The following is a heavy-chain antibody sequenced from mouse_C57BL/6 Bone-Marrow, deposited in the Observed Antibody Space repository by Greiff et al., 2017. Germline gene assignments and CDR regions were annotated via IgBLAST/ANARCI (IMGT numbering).Heavy chain of an antibody. J-gene: IGHJ2*01. V-gene: IGHV1-72*01. CDR3: ARSPFTTVVAPDFDY. CDR1: GYTFTSYW. CDR2: IDPNSGGT. D-gene: IGHD1-1*01. Sequence: VKLQQPGAELVKPGASVKLSCKASGYTFTSYWMHWVKQRPGRGLEWIGRIDPNSGGTKYNEKFKSKATLTVDKPSSTAYMQLSSLTSEDSAVYYCARSPFTTVVAPDFDYWGQGTTLTVSS.